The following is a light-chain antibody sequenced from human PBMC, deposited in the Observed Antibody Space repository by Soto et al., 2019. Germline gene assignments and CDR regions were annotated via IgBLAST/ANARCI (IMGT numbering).Light chain of an antibody. CDR3: QQYYSYWT. CDR2: EAS. J-gene: IGKJ1*01. Sequence: DIQMTQSPSTLSASVGDKVTITCRASQSIRSWLAWYQQKPGKAPEVLIYEASTLESGVPSRFSGSRSGTEFTLTISSLQPDDFATYYCQQYYSYWTFGQGTKVEVK. V-gene: IGKV1-5*03. CDR1: QSIRSW.